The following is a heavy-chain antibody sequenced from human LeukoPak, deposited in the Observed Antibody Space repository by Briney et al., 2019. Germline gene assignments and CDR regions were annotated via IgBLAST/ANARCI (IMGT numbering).Heavy chain of an antibody. CDR2: VDPEDGET. J-gene: IGHJ4*02. V-gene: IGHV1-69-2*01. D-gene: IGHD6-13*01. Sequence: ASVKISCKVSGYTFTDYYMHWVQQAPGKGLEWMGLVDPEDGETIYTEKFQGRVTITADTSTDTAYVELSSLRSEDTAVYYCATSAAGMMSVDYWGQGTLVTVSS. CDR3: ATSAAGMMSVDY. CDR1: GYTFTDYY.